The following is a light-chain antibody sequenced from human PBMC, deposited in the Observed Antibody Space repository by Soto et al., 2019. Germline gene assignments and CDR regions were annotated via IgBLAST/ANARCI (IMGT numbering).Light chain of an antibody. CDR1: SSNIGSNY. CDR2: SNN. Sequence: QSVLTQLPSASGTPGQRVTISCSGSSSNIGSNYVYWYQQLPGTAPKLLIYSNNQRPSGVPDRFSGSKSGTSASLAISGLQSEDEADYYCAAWDDSLNGVVFGGGTKLTVL. J-gene: IGLJ2*01. CDR3: AAWDDSLNGVV. V-gene: IGLV1-44*01.